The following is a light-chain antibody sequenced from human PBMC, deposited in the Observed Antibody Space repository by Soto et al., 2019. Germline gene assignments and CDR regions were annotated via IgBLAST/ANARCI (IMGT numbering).Light chain of an antibody. Sequence: EIVLTQSPGTLSLSPGERATLSCRASQSISGTFLAWYQHKPGQAPRVLIYGATRRATGIPDRFSGSGSGTDFTHTISRLEPEDFALYYCHQYDSGWTFGQGTKVEMK. CDR2: GAT. CDR3: HQYDSGWT. CDR1: QSISGTF. J-gene: IGKJ1*01. V-gene: IGKV3-20*01.